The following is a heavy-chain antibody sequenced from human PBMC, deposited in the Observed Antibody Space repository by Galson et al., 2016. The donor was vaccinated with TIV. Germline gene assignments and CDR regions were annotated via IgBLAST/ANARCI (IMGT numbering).Heavy chain of an antibody. CDR2: VVPIFTTK. CDR1: GGTFSSYV. J-gene: IGHJ3*02. Sequence: SVKVSCKASGGTFSSYVFNRLRQAPGQGLEWMGGVVPIFTTKNFPQKFKGRLTITTDEYTSTAYMELSRLRSDATAVYYCATLRNWSNVEGDAFDIWGQGTLVTVSS. CDR3: ATLRNWSNVEGDAFDI. V-gene: IGHV1-69*05. D-gene: IGHD1-20*01.